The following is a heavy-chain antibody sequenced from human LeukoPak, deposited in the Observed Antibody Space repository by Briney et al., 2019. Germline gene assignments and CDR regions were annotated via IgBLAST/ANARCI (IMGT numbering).Heavy chain of an antibody. CDR1: GGSISSSSYY. CDR2: IYYSGST. D-gene: IGHD3-9*01. CDR3: AGSLRYFDWALNYYYYYMDV. Sequence: SETLSLTCTVSGGSISSSSYYWSWIRQPPGKGLEWIGSIYYSGSTYYNPSLKSRVTISVDTSKNQFSLKLSSVTAADTAVYYCAGSLRYFDWALNYYYYYMDVWAKGTTVTVSS. J-gene: IGHJ6*03. V-gene: IGHV4-39*01.